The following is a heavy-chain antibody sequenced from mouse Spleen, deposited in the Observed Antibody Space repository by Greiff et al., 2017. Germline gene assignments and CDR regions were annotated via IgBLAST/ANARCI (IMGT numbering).Heavy chain of an antibody. Sequence: DVMLVESGGGLVKPGGSLKLSCAASGFTFSSYAMSWVRQTPEKRLEWVATISSGGSYTYYPDSVKGRFTISRDNAKNTLYLQMSSLRSEDTAMYYCARALYYDYDGYYFDYWGQGTTLTVSS. CDR3: ARALYYDYDGYYFDY. CDR1: GFTFSSYA. D-gene: IGHD2-4*01. V-gene: IGHV5-9-1*01. CDR2: ISSGGSYT. J-gene: IGHJ2*01.